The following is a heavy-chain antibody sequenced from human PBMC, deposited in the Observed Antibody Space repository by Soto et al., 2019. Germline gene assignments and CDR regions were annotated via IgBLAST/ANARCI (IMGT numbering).Heavy chain of an antibody. CDR3: ASFAVAGTRGFDY. CDR1: GYTFTGYY. Sequence: QVQLVQSGAEVKKPGASVKVSCKASGYTFTGYYIHWVRQAPGQGLEWMGWINPNSGGTNYAQKFPGRVPKTRDKSHSTGYMELSRLRSDDTAVYFCASFAVAGTRGFDYWGQGTLVTVSS. CDR2: INPNSGGT. D-gene: IGHD6-19*01. J-gene: IGHJ4*02. V-gene: IGHV1-2*02.